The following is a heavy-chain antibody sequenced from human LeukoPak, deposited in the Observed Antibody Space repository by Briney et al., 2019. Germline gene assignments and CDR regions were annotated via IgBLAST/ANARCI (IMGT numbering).Heavy chain of an antibody. CDR2: IYPGDSDT. D-gene: IGHD2-2*01. V-gene: IGHV5-51*01. J-gene: IGHJ6*02. Sequence: GESLKISCTGSGYSFTSYWIAWVRQMPGKGLEWMGIIYPGDSDTRYSPSFQGQVTISADKSISTAYLQWSSLKASDTAMYYCARSLGCSSTSCYVNYYYYGMDVWGQGTTVTVSS. CDR3: ARSLGCSSTSCYVNYYYYGMDV. CDR1: GYSFTSYW.